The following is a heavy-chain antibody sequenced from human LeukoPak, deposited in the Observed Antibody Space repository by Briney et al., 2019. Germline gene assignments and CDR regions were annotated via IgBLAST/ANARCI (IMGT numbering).Heavy chain of an antibody. V-gene: IGHV1-46*01. D-gene: IGHD1-26*01. CDR3: ARDPGIVGATALGYMDV. Sequence: WASVKVSCKASGYTFTSYYMHWVRQAPGQGLGWMGIINPSGGSTSYAQKFQGRVTMTRDMSTSTVYMELSSLRSEDTAVYYCARDPGIVGATALGYMDVWGKGTTVTVSS. CDR1: GYTFTSYY. CDR2: INPSGGST. J-gene: IGHJ6*03.